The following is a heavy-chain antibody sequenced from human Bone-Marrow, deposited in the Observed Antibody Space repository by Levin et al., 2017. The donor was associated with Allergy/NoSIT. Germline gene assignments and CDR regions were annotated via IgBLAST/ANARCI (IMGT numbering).Heavy chain of an antibody. V-gene: IGHV4-61*02. CDR2: IHTSGST. D-gene: IGHD6-13*01. J-gene: IGHJ4*02. CDR3: ARGPTAGTGD. CDR1: GGSISSGRYY. Sequence: SCTVFGGSISSGRYYWSWIRQPAGKGLEWIGRIHTSGSTNYNPSLNSRVTISVDTSKNQFSLKLSSVTAADTAVYYCARGPTAGTGDWGQGTLVTVSS.